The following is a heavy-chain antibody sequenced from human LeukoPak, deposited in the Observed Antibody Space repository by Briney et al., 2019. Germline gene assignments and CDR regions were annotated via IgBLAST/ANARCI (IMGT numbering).Heavy chain of an antibody. J-gene: IGHJ4*02. CDR2: IYIGESA. V-gene: IGHV4-61*02. Sequence: SQTLSLTCSVFGHSIRSGGYYWTWIRQPAVKGLEWIGRIYIGESANYNSSLKSRVTKLVDTSKNQFSLKLSAVTAADTAMYFCARSRERIWSSPPWYVDLQAPWGRGTLVSVSP. CDR3: ARSRERIWSSPPWYVDLQAP. CDR1: GHSIRSGGYY. D-gene: IGHD2-2*01.